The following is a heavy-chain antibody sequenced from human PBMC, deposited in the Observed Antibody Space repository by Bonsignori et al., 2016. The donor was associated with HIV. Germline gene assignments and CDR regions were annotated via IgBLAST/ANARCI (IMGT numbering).Heavy chain of an antibody. CDR3: ARTMYSSGWYSVRETFDY. D-gene: IGHD6-19*01. Sequence: WIRQPPGKGLEWIGYIYYSGSTNYNPSLKSRVTISVDTSKNQFSLKLSSVTAADTAVYYCARTMYSSGWYSVRETFDYWGQGTLVTVSS. J-gene: IGHJ4*02. CDR2: IYYSGST. V-gene: IGHV4-59*01.